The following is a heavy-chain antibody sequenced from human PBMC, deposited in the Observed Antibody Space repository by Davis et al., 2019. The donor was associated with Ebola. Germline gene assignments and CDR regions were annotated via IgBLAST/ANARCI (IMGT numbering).Heavy chain of an antibody. Sequence: GESLKISCQDSGNSFSSHWIGWVRQVPGKGLEWMGLIYTGDSDTRYSPSFRGQVTISADKSTKTAFLQWSSLKASDTAMYYCASLRRTITGMDDSFDIWGQGTMVTVSS. CDR3: ASLRRTITGMDDSFDI. CDR1: GNSFSSHW. V-gene: IGHV5-51*01. J-gene: IGHJ3*02. CDR2: IYTGDSDT. D-gene: IGHD2-8*02.